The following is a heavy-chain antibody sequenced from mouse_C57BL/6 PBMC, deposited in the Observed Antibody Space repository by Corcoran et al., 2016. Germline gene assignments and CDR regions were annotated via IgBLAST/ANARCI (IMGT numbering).Heavy chain of an antibody. J-gene: IGHJ3*01. CDR3: ARGLLPPWFAY. CDR1: GYTFTDYY. V-gene: IGHV1-26*01. Sequence: EVQLQQSGPELVKPGASLKISCKASGYTFTDYYMNWVKQSHGKSLEWIGDINPNNGGTSYNQKFKGKATLTVDKSSSTAYMELRSLTSEDSAVYYCARGLLPPWFAYWGQGTLVTVSA. CDR2: INPNNGGT. D-gene: IGHD2-3*01.